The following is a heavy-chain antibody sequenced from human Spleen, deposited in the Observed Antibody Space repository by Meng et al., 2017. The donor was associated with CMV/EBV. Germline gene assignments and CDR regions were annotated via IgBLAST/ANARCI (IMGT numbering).Heavy chain of an antibody. CDR2: ISWNGGST. D-gene: IGHD3-16*01. CDR3: ARARKLGDYFDY. J-gene: IGHJ4*02. V-gene: IGHV3-20*04. Sequence: GGSLSLSCAASGFTFDDYAMTWVRQTPGKGLEWVSGISWNGGSTDYGDSVKGRFTISRDNAKNSLYLQMNSLTAEDTAFYYCARARKLGDYFDYWGQGSLVTVSS. CDR1: GFTFDDYA.